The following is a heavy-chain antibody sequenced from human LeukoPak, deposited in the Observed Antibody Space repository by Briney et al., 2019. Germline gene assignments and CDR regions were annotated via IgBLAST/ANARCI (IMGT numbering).Heavy chain of an antibody. CDR2: ISGSGGST. CDR1: GFTFSSYA. J-gene: IGHJ4*02. D-gene: IGHD5-12*01. V-gene: IGHV3-23*01. Sequence: PGGSLRLSCAASGFTFSSYAMSWVRQAPGKGLEWVSAISGSGGSTYYADSVKGRFTISRDNSKNTLYLQMNSLRAEDTAVYYCAKTRTPLLYGGYSAFDYWGQGTLVTVYS. CDR3: AKTRTPLLYGGYSAFDY.